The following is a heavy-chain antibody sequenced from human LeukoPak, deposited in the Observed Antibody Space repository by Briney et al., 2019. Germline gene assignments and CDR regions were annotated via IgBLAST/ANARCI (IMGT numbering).Heavy chain of an antibody. Sequence: GGSLRLSCAASGFTVSSNYMSWVRQAPGKGLEWVSVIYSGGSTYCADSVEGRFTISRHNSKNTLYLQMNSLRAEDTAVYYCASGGTFLFAFDIWGQGTMVTVSS. CDR1: GFTVSSNY. CDR2: IYSGGST. CDR3: ASGGTFLFAFDI. V-gene: IGHV3-53*04. D-gene: IGHD2/OR15-2a*01. J-gene: IGHJ3*02.